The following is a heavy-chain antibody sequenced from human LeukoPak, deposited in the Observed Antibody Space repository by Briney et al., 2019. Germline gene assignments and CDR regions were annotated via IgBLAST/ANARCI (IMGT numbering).Heavy chain of an antibody. J-gene: IGHJ4*02. Sequence: PGGSLRLSCAASGFTFSSYSMNWVRQAPGKGLEWVGRIKSKTDGGTTDYAAPVKGRFTISRDDSKNTLYLQMNSLKTEDTAVYYCTTDYGGNPNIDYWGQGTLVTVSS. V-gene: IGHV3-15*07. CDR2: IKSKTDGGTT. CDR3: TTDYGGNPNIDY. CDR1: GFTFSSYS. D-gene: IGHD4-23*01.